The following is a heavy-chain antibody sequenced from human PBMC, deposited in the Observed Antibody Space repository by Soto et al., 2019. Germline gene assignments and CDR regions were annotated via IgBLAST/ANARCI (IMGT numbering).Heavy chain of an antibody. CDR1: GLTFNTHW. D-gene: IGHD6-19*01. CDR2: IKEDGSQK. CDR3: ARINSSGSF. J-gene: IGHJ4*02. V-gene: IGHV3-7*03. Sequence: GGSLRLSCVASGLTFNTHWMSWVRQAPGKGLEWVAGIKEDGSQKTYVDSVRGRFTISRDNAKNSLYLHIDGLRAEDTAVYYCARINSSGSFWGQGTRVTVSS.